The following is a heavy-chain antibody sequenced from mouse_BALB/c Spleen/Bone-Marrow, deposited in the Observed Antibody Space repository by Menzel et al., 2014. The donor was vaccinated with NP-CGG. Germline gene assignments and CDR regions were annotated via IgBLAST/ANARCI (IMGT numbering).Heavy chain of an antibody. Sequence: DVKLVESGPSLVKPSQTLSLTCSVTGDSITSGYWNWIRKFPGNKLEYMGYISYSGSTYYNPSLKSRISITRDTSKNQYYLQLNSVTTEDTATYYCARWGGYGNYDAMDYWGQGTSVTVPS. CDR3: ARWGGYGNYDAMDY. V-gene: IGHV3-8*02. J-gene: IGHJ4*01. CDR2: ISYSGST. D-gene: IGHD2-10*02. CDR1: GDSITSGY.